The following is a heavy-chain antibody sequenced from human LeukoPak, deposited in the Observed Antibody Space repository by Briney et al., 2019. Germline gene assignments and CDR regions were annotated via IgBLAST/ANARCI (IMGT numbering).Heavy chain of an antibody. CDR2: IKQDGSEE. D-gene: IGHD3-9*01. V-gene: IGHV3-7*01. J-gene: IGHJ4*02. CDR3: ASPNEGYDILTGYYPTYDY. Sequence: GGSLRLSCVVSGLTFSRYWMSWVRQAPGKGLEWVANIKQDGSEEYYVDSVKGRFTISRDNAKNSLYLQMNSLRAEDTAVYFCASPNEGYDILTGYYPTYDYWGQGTLVTVSS. CDR1: GLTFSRYW.